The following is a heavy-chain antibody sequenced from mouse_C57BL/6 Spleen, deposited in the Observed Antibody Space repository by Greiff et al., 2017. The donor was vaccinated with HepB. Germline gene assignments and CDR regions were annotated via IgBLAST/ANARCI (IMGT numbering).Heavy chain of an antibody. V-gene: IGHV5-6*02. CDR1: GFTFSSYG. CDR3: ARRGEYRDAMDY. J-gene: IGHJ4*01. D-gene: IGHD5-1*01. CDR2: ISSGGSYT. Sequence: EVMLVESGGDLVKPGGSLKLSCAASGFTFSSYGMSWVRQTPDKRLEWVATISSGGSYTYYPDSVKGRFTISRDNAKNTLYLQMSSLKSEDTAMYYCARRGEYRDAMDYWGQGTSVTVSS.